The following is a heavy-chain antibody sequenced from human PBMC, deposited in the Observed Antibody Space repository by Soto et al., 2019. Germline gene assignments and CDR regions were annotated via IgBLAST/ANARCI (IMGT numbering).Heavy chain of an antibody. CDR1: GFTFSSYS. CDR2: ISSSSSYI. CDR3: ARDHGYDILTGYYSRPYGMDV. Sequence: GSLRLSCAASGFTFSSYSMNWVRQAPGKGLEWVSSISSSSSYIYYADSVKGRFTISRDNAKNSLYLQMNSLRAEDTAVYYCARDHGYDILTGYYSRPYGMDVWGQGTTVTVYS. D-gene: IGHD3-9*01. J-gene: IGHJ6*02. V-gene: IGHV3-21*01.